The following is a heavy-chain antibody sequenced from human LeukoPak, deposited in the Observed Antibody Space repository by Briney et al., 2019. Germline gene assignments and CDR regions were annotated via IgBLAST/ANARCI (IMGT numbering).Heavy chain of an antibody. CDR2: IYSGGST. CDR3: ARDSLSSVDY. Sequence: GGSLRLSCAASGFTFSSYSMNWVRQAPGKGLEWVSVIYSGGSTYYADSVKGRFTISRDNSKNTLYLQMNSLRAEDTAVYYCARDSLSSVDYWGQGTLVTVSS. D-gene: IGHD6-19*01. CDR1: GFTFSSYS. J-gene: IGHJ4*02. V-gene: IGHV3-66*01.